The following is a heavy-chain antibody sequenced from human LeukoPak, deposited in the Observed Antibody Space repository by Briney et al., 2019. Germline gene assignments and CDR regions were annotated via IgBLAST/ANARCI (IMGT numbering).Heavy chain of an antibody. CDR1: GFTLSTYA. J-gene: IGHJ4*02. Sequence: PGGSLRLSCAASGFTLSTYAMNWVRQAPGKGLEWVSTISSSGSYIFYADSVRGRFTISRDNSKNTLYLEMISLRLEDTAVYYCAKGPVSGSRSPLDYWGQGTLVTVSS. CDR3: AKGPVSGSRSPLDY. CDR2: ISSSGSYI. V-gene: IGHV3-21*01. D-gene: IGHD1-26*01.